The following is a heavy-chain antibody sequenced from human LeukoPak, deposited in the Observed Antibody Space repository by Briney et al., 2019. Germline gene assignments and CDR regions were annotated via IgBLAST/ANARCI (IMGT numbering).Heavy chain of an antibody. D-gene: IGHD1-26*01. J-gene: IGHJ6*03. CDR2: INPNSGGA. CDR3: AGSSPPTYYHFYYYMDV. Sequence: ASVKVSCKASGYTFTGYYMHWVRQAPGQGLEWMGWINPNSGGAKYAQNFQGRVIMTTDTSISTAYMELSSLRSDDTAVYYCAGSSPPTYYHFYYYMDVWGKGSTVTVSS. CDR1: GYTFTGYY. V-gene: IGHV1-2*02.